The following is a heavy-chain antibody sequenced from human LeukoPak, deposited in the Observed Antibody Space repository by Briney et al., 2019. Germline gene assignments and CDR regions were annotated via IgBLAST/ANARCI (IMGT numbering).Heavy chain of an antibody. CDR1: GGSIGSYY. V-gene: IGHV4-59*01. J-gene: IGHJ6*02. D-gene: IGHD4-17*01. Sequence: SETLSLTCAVSGGSIGSYYWSWLRQPPGRGLEWIGYIYYSGTTNYNPSLKSRVTISVDTSKNQFSLKLTSVTAADTAVYYCAKEDPQTTVPEGLDVWGQGTTVTVSS. CDR3: AKEDPQTTVPEGLDV. CDR2: IYYSGTT.